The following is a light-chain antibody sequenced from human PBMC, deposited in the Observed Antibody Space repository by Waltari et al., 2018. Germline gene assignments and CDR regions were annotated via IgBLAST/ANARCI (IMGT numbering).Light chain of an antibody. CDR1: DTVGTY. Sequence: EIVLTQSPATLSLSPGERAPLSCRASDTVGTYLMWYHQRPGQSPRLLIHGSDRATGVPARFSGSGSGTDFTLTISSLEPEDIGIYYCQQRSDWPGTFGQGTRLEI. V-gene: IGKV3-11*01. J-gene: IGKJ1*01. CDR2: GS. CDR3: QQRSDWPGT.